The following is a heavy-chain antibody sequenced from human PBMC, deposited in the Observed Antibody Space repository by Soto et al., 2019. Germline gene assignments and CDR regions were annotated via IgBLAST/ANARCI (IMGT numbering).Heavy chain of an antibody. CDR2: VGPYNGNT. CDR1: GYTFTNYG. Sequence: QAQLVQSGAEVKKPGASVRVSCKASGYTFTNYGISWVRQAPGQGLEWMGWVGPYNGNTDHAQNFQGRVTMTTDTSTNTAYMELGSLRSDDTALYYCARCYCSLGSCYTCWHFDLWGRGTLVTVSS. J-gene: IGHJ2*01. D-gene: IGHD2-15*01. CDR3: ARCYCSLGSCYTCWHFDL. V-gene: IGHV1-18*04.